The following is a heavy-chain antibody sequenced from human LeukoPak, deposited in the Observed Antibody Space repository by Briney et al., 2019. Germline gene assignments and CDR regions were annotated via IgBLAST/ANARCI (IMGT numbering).Heavy chain of an antibody. CDR2: IIPILGIA. V-gene: IGHV1-69*04. D-gene: IGHD4-11*01. J-gene: IGHJ4*02. CDR1: GGTFSSYA. CDR3: ALHATVTGFDY. Sequence: ASVKVSCKASGGTFSSYAISWVRQAPGQGLEWTGRIIPILGIANYAQKFQGRVTITADKSTSTAYMELSSLRSEDTAVYYCALHATVTGFDYWGQGTLVTVSS.